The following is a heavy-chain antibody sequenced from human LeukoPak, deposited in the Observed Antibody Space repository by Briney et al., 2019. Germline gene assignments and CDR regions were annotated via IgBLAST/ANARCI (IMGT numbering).Heavy chain of an antibody. D-gene: IGHD3-22*01. CDR2: IYSGGST. Sequence: GGSLRLSCAASGFTFSSYAMHWVRQAPGKGLEWVSVIYSGGSTYYADSVKGRFTISRDNSKNTLYLQMNSLRAEDTAVYYCARDQGYYDSSGYYYARWFDPWGQGTLVTVSS. CDR3: ARDQGYYDSSGYYYARWFDP. V-gene: IGHV3-53*01. J-gene: IGHJ5*02. CDR1: GFTFSSYA.